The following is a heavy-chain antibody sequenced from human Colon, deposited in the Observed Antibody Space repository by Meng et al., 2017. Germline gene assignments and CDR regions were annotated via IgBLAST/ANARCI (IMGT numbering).Heavy chain of an antibody. CDR3: ARVRDIFSTLSSFDI. D-gene: IGHD5/OR15-5a*01. CDR1: RVTFSNYA. CDR2: ISYDGLNE. Sequence: GGSLRLSCAASRVTFSNYAMHWVRQAPGKGLEWVAFISYDGLNEYYADSVKGRLSVSTDDSKNTLYLQMNSLTPEDTAVYYCARVRDIFSTLSSFDIWGQGTMVTVSS. J-gene: IGHJ3*02. V-gene: IGHV3-30*01.